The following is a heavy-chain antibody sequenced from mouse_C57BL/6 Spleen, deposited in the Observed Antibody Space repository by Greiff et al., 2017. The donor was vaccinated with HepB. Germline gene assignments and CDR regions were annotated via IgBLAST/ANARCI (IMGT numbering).Heavy chain of an antibody. CDR1: GFTFSSYT. J-gene: IGHJ1*03. D-gene: IGHD1-1*01. CDR3: ARGSSFPYFDV. Sequence: EVKVVESGGGLVKPGGSLKLSCAASGFTFSSYTMSWVRQTPEKRLEWVATISGGGGNTYYPDSVKGRFTISRDNAKNTLYLQMSSLRSEDTALYYCARGSSFPYFDVWGTGTTVTVSS. V-gene: IGHV5-9*01. CDR2: ISGGGGNT.